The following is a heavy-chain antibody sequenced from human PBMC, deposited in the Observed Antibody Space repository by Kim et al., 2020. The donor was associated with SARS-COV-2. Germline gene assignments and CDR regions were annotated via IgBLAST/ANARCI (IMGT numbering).Heavy chain of an antibody. CDR1: RFTFSSSA. Sequence: GGSLRLSCAASRFTFSSSAMTWVRQAPGKGLEWVSSIFGSGHGTYYADSVKVRFIISRDNSKNTLYLQMNNLRADDTAVYYCAKNVHITSVTFLWYFDLWGRGTSVIVSS. CDR3: AKNVHITSVTFLWYFDL. J-gene: IGHJ2*01. CDR2: IFGSGHGT. V-gene: IGHV3-23*01. D-gene: IGHD2-2*01.